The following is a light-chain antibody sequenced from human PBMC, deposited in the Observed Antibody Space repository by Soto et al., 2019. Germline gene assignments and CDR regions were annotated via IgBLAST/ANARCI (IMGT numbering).Light chain of an antibody. J-gene: IGKJ1*01. V-gene: IGKV1-5*01. CDR2: DAS. CDR1: QSISSW. Sequence: DIQMTQSPSTLSASVGDRVTITCRASQSISSWLAWYQQKPGKAPKLLIYDASYLERGVPSRFSGSGSGTEFTLTSSSLQPDDLATYYCQQYNRFWTFGQGTKVEI. CDR3: QQYNRFWT.